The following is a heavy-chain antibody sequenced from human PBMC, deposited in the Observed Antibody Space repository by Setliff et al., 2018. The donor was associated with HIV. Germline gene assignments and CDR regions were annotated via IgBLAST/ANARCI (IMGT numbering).Heavy chain of an antibody. Sequence: PGESLKISCTASGFTFSNYWMHWVRQGPGKGLVWVSRINNAGSVTTYADSVRGRFTISRDDAKNTLYLQMNDLRAEDTGIYFCARDLTTDYLDVWGKGTTVTVSS. CDR1: GFTFSNYW. D-gene: IGHD4-17*01. J-gene: IGHJ6*03. CDR2: INNAGSVT. V-gene: IGHV3-74*01. CDR3: ARDLTTDYLDV.